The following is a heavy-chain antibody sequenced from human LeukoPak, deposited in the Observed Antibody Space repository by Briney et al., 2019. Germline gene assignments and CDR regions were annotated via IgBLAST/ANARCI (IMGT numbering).Heavy chain of an antibody. CDR1: GGSISSSY. Sequence: SETLSLTCTVSGGSISSSYWSWIRQPAGKGLEWIGRIYTSGSTYYNPSLESRVTISVDNSKNQFSLKLSSVTAADTAVYYCASYTSRGSFLDYWGQGTLVTVSS. CDR2: IYTSGST. CDR3: ASYTSRGSFLDY. V-gene: IGHV4-4*07. D-gene: IGHD1-26*01. J-gene: IGHJ4*02.